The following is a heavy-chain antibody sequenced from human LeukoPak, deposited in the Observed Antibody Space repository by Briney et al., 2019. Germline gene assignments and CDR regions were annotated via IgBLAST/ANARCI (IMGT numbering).Heavy chain of an antibody. Sequence: PGGSLRLSCAASGFTFSHYAMHWVRQAPGKELECVSVISSDGDTTYYANSVKGRFTISRDNSKNTLYLQMGSLRPEDMAVYYCVRGGSVTFSGRIAIFDYWGQGTLVTVSS. CDR3: VRGGSVTFSGRIAIFDY. J-gene: IGHJ4*02. D-gene: IGHD4-17*01. CDR1: GFTFSHYA. CDR2: ISSDGDTT. V-gene: IGHV3-64*01.